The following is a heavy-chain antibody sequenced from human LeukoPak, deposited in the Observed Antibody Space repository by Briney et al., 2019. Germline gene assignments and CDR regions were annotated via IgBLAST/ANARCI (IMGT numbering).Heavy chain of an antibody. Sequence: GGSLRLSCAASGFTFSSYAMHWFRQAPGKGLEWVAVISYDGSNKYYADSVKGRFTISRDNSKNTLYLQMNSLRAEDTAVYYCARDPHPYYDFWSGYRAFDYWGQGTLVTVSS. CDR2: ISYDGSNK. J-gene: IGHJ4*02. V-gene: IGHV3-30*04. D-gene: IGHD3-3*01. CDR1: GFTFSSYA. CDR3: ARDPHPYYDFWSGYRAFDY.